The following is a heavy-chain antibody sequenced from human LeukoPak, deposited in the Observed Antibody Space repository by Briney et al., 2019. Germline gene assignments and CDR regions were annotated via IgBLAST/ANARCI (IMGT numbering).Heavy chain of an antibody. V-gene: IGHV3-48*01. CDR2: ISSSSSTI. CDR3: ARAYCDFWSGYSPRYFDY. J-gene: IGHJ4*02. Sequence: GRSLRLSCAASGFTFTNAWMHWVRQAPGKGLEWVSYISSSSSTIYYADSVKGRFTISRDNAKNSLYLQMNSLRAEDTAVYYCARAYCDFWSGYSPRYFDYWGQGTLVTVSS. CDR1: GFTFTNAW. D-gene: IGHD3-3*01.